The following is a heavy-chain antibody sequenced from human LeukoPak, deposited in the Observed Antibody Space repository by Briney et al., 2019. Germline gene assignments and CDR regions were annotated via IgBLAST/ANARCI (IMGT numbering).Heavy chain of an antibody. D-gene: IGHD2-15*01. V-gene: IGHV1-24*01. J-gene: IGHJ6*03. Sequence: ASVKVSCKVSGYTLTELSMHWVRQAPGKGLEWMGGFDPEDGETIYAQEFQGRVTMTEDTPTDTAYMELSSLRSEATAVYYCATVSFYCSGGSCYSNYYYYMDVWGKGTTVTVSS. CDR3: ATVSFYCSGGSCYSNYYYYMDV. CDR2: FDPEDGET. CDR1: GYTLTELS.